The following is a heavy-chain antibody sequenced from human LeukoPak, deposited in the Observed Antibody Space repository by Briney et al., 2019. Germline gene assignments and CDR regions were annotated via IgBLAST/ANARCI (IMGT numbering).Heavy chain of an antibody. V-gene: IGHV4-59*01. CDR1: GGSISGFY. CDR3: ARGRYYDFWSGYYEDNYYYGMDV. CDR2: IYYSGST. J-gene: IGHJ6*02. Sequence: SETLSLTCIVSGGSISGFYWSWIRQPPEKGLEWIGYIYYSGSTNYNPSLKSRVTISVDTSKNQFSLKLSSVTAADTAVYYCARGRYYDFWSGYYEDNYYYGMDVWGQGTTVTVSS. D-gene: IGHD3-3*01.